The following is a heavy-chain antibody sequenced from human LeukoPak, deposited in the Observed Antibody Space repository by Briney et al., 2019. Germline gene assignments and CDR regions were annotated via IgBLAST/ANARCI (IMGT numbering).Heavy chain of an antibody. CDR1: GFIFSSYA. Sequence: GGSLRLSCAASGFIFSSYAMRWVRQAPGKGLEWVAVISYDGSNKYYADSVKGRFTISRDNSKNTLYLQMNSLRAEDTAVYYCARDPGIQGYFDYWGQGTLVTVSS. J-gene: IGHJ4*02. CDR2: ISYDGSNK. V-gene: IGHV3-30-3*01. CDR3: ARDPGIQGYFDY. D-gene: IGHD6-13*01.